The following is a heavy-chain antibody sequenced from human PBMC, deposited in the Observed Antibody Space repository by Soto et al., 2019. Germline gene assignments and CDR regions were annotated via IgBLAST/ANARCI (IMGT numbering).Heavy chain of an antibody. Sequence: SETLSLTCAVYGGSLRGYYWSWIRQPPGKGLEWIGEINHSGSTKYNPSLKSRVTISVDTSKKQFSLKLSSVTAADTAVYYCARVGEDTVATFDHRGQGTLVTVSS. J-gene: IGHJ5*02. CDR2: INHSGST. CDR1: GGSLRGYY. D-gene: IGHD2-15*01. CDR3: ARVGEDTVATFDH. V-gene: IGHV4-34*01.